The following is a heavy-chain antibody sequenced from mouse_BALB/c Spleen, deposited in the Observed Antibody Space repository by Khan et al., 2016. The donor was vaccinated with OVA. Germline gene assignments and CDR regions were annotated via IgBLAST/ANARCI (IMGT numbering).Heavy chain of an antibody. J-gene: IGHJ3*01. V-gene: IGHV5-9-3*01. CDR1: GFPFSNYA. Sequence: EVELVESGGGLVKPGGPLKLSCAASGFPFSNYAMSWVRQTPEKRLEWVATISSGGSYTYYPDSVQGRFTISRDNAKNTLYLQMSSLRSEDTAIYYCARELFATVVATPFAYWGQGTLVTVSA. CDR3: ARELFATVVATPFAY. D-gene: IGHD1-1*01. CDR2: ISSGGSYT.